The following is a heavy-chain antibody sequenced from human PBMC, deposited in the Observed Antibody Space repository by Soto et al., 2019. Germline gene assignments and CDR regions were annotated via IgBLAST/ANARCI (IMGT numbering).Heavy chain of an antibody. CDR2: IIPILGIA. V-gene: IGHV1-69*02. CDR1: GGTFSSYT. J-gene: IGHJ5*02. CDR3: ARRTTRNWFDP. D-gene: IGHD1-26*01. Sequence: QVQLVQSGAEVKKPGSSVKVSCKASGGTFSSYTISWVRQVPGQGLEWMGRIIPILGIANYAQKFQGRVTITADKSTSTAYMELSSLRSEDTAVYYCARRTTRNWFDPWGQGTLVTVSS.